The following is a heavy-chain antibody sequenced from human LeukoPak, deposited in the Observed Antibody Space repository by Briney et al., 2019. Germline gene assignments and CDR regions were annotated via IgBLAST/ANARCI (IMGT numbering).Heavy chain of an antibody. CDR2: IRYDGSNK. V-gene: IGHV3-30*02. Sequence: GGSLRLSCAASRFTFSSYGMHWVRQAPGKGLEWVAFIRYDGSNKYYADSVKGRFTISRDNSKNTLYLQMNSLRAEDTAVYYCARDTRGYSYGSDYYYYMDVWGKGTTVTVSS. D-gene: IGHD5-18*01. J-gene: IGHJ6*03. CDR3: ARDTRGYSYGSDYYYYMDV. CDR1: RFTFSSYG.